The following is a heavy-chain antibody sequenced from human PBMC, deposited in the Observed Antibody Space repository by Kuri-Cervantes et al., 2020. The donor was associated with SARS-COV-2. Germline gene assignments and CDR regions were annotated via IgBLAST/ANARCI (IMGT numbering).Heavy chain of an antibody. CDR1: GFTFSDYY. CDR3: ARDGDSSGYYADAFDI. V-gene: IGHV3-11*04. Sequence: GESLKISCAASGFTFSDYYITWIRQAPGKGLEWVSYISSSGTTIYYADSVQGRFIISRDNAESSVYLQMNSLRAEDTAVYYCARDGDSSGYYADAFDIWGQGTMVTVSS. CDR2: ISSSGTTI. D-gene: IGHD3-22*01. J-gene: IGHJ3*02.